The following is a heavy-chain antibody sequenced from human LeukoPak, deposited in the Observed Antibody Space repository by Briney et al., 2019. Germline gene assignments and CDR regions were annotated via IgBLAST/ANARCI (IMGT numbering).Heavy chain of an antibody. CDR2: ISSSGDHT. CDR3: ARGSGRYYDFWSGYYTFDY. J-gene: IGHJ4*02. D-gene: IGHD3-3*01. Sequence: SGGSLRLSCAASEFTFSSYSMNWVRQAPGKGLEWVSSISSSGDHTYYADSVKGRFTISRDNAKNSLYLQMNSLRAEDTAVYYCARGSGRYYDFWSGYYTFDYWGQGTLVTVSS. V-gene: IGHV3-21*01. CDR1: EFTFSSYS.